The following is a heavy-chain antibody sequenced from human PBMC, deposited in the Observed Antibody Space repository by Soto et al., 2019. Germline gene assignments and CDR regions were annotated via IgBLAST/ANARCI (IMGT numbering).Heavy chain of an antibody. V-gene: IGHV6-1*01. D-gene: IGHD3-10*01. CDR1: GDSVSSNSAA. Sequence: PSQTLSLPCAISGDSVSSNSAALIWFRQSPSRGLEWLGTTYYRSKWYNDYAVSVKSRLTINPDTSKNQFSLQLNSVTPEDTAVYYCARGSGSGSYWVDDWGQGTLVTVSS. CDR2: TYYRSKWYN. J-gene: IGHJ4*02. CDR3: ARGSGSGSYWVDD.